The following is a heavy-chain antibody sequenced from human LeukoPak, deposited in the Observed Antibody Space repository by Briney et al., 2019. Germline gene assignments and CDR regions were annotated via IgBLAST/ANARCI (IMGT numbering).Heavy chain of an antibody. V-gene: IGHV3-66*02. CDR2: IYSGGST. J-gene: IGHJ4*02. Sequence: QPGGSLRLSCAASGFTVSSNYMSWVRQAPGKGLEWVSVIYSGGSTYYADSVKGRFTISRDNSKNTLYLQMNSLRAEDTAVYYCARGMVWGVIDFLDYWGQGTLVTVSS. CDR3: ARGMVWGVIDFLDY. D-gene: IGHD3-10*01. CDR1: GFTVSSNY.